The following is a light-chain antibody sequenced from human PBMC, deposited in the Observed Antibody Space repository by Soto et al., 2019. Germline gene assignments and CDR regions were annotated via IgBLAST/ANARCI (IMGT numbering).Light chain of an antibody. CDR2: DVS. CDR1: SSDIGGYNY. CDR3: SSYRSGSTRV. V-gene: IGLV2-14*03. Sequence: QSALTQPASVSGSPGQAITISCTGTSSDIGGYNYVSWYQQHPGKAPKLMIYDVSNRPSGLSDRFSGSKPGNAASLTISGLQAEDEADYYCSSYRSGSTRVFGGGTKLTVL. J-gene: IGLJ3*02.